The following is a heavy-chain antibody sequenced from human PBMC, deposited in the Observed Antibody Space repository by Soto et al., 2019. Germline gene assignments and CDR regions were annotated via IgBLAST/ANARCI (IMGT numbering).Heavy chain of an antibody. CDR3: ASGRYGDY. V-gene: IGHV1-18*01. Sequence: QVHLVQSGAEVKRPGASVKVSCKGSGYTFTTYGITWMRQAPGQGLEWVGWISAHNGNTNYARKLQGRVTVTRDTSTSTAYMELRSLRSDDTAVYYCASGRYGDYWGQGALVTVSS. CDR1: GYTFTTYG. D-gene: IGHD1-26*01. J-gene: IGHJ4*02. CDR2: ISAHNGNT.